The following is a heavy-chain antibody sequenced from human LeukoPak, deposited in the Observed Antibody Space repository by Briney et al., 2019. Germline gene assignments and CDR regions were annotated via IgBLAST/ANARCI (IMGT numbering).Heavy chain of an antibody. D-gene: IGHD6-13*01. Sequence: ASVKGSCKASGYTFTGYYMHWVRQAPGQGLEWMGIIKPSGGSTSYAQKFQGRVTMTRDMSTSTVYMELSSLRSEDTAVYYCARELVQQQLVYWFDPWGQGTLVTVSS. V-gene: IGHV1-46*01. CDR3: ARELVQQQLVYWFDP. CDR2: IKPSGGST. J-gene: IGHJ5*02. CDR1: GYTFTGYY.